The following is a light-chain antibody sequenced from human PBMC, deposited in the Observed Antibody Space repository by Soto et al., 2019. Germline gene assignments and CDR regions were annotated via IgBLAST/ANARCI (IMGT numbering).Light chain of an antibody. CDR3: QHYNNWPLT. V-gene: IGKV3-15*01. Sequence: EIVMTQSPATLSVSPGERATLSCRASQSVSSNLAWYQQTPGQAPRLLIYDASTRATGIPARLSGSGSGTEFTLTISSLQSEDFAVYYCQHYNNWPLTFGGGTKVEIK. CDR2: DAS. J-gene: IGKJ4*01. CDR1: QSVSSN.